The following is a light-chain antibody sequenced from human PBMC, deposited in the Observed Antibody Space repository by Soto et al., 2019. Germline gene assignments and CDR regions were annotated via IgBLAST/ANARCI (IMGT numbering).Light chain of an antibody. J-gene: IGLJ2*01. V-gene: IGLV1-40*01. CDR1: SSNIGAGYD. Sequence: QAVVTQPPSVSGAPGQRVTISCTGSSSNIGAGYDVHWYQQLPGTAPKLLIYGNSNRPSGVPDRFSGSKSGTSASLAITGLQAEDEADSYCQSYDSSLSGHVVFGGGTQLTVL. CDR2: GNS. CDR3: QSYDSSLSGHVV.